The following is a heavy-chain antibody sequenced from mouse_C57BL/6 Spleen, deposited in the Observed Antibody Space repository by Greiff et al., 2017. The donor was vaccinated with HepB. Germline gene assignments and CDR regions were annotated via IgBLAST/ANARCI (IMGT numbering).Heavy chain of an antibody. D-gene: IGHD1-1*01. J-gene: IGHJ3*01. Sequence: EVKLVESGPGLVKPSQSLSLTCSVTGYSITSGYYWNWIRQFPGNKLEWMGYISYDGSNNYNPSLKNRISITRDTSKNQFFLKLNSVTTEDTATYYCARGGYGSSVAYWGQGTLVTVAA. CDR1: GYSITSGYY. CDR3: ARGGYGSSVAY. CDR2: ISYDGSN. V-gene: IGHV3-6*01.